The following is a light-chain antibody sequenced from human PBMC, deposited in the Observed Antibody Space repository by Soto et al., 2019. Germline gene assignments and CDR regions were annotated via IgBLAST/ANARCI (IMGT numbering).Light chain of an antibody. V-gene: IGKV1-5*03. Sequence: DIQMTQSPSTLSGSVGDRVTITCRASQTISSWLAWYQQKPGKAPKLLIYKASTLKSGVPSRFSGSGSGTDFTLKISRVQAEDVGVYYCTQALQTPPTFGQGTKVDIK. CDR1: QTISSW. CDR3: TQALQTPPT. CDR2: KAS. J-gene: IGKJ1*01.